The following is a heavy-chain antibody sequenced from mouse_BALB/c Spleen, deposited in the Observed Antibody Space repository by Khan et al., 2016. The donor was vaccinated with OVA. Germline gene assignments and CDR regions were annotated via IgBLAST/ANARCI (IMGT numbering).Heavy chain of an antibody. CDR3: TRSGYGSFAY. Sequence: QVQLQQSGAELVKPGASGRLSCKASGYTFTSYYLYWVKQRPGQGLEWIGDINPSNGDTNFNEKFKSKATLTVDKSSSTAYIHLNSLTSEDSAVYYCTRSGYGSFAYWGQGTLVTVSA. CDR2: INPSNGDT. CDR1: GYTFTSYY. J-gene: IGHJ3*01. D-gene: IGHD2-2*01. V-gene: IGHV1-53*01.